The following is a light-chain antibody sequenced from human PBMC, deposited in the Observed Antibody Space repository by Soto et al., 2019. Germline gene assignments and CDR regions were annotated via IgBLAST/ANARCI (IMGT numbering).Light chain of an antibody. Sequence: QSALTPPPSASGSPVQSVTISCTGTSGDVVAYNYVSWYQLHPGQDPKLIIYEVTWRPSGVPDRFAGSKSGNTASLTGSGLQAEDEADYYCSSYAGSKVWGFGGRTQVTVL. CDR3: SSYAGSKVWG. CDR1: SGDVVAYNY. CDR2: EVT. V-gene: IGLV2-8*01. J-gene: IGLJ3*02.